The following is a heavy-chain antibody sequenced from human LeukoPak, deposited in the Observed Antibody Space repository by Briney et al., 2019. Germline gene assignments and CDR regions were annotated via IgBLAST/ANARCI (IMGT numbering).Heavy chain of an antibody. Sequence: PGGSLRLSCAASGFTFSDYYMSWIRQAPGKGLEWVSYISSSGSTIYYADSVKGRFTISRDNAKNSLYLQMNSLRAEDTAVYYCARDGRKYYYDSSGYLTPDAFDIGGQGTMATVS. CDR1: GFTFSDYY. V-gene: IGHV3-11*01. J-gene: IGHJ3*02. CDR2: ISSSGSTI. D-gene: IGHD3-22*01. CDR3: ARDGRKYYYDSSGYLTPDAFDI.